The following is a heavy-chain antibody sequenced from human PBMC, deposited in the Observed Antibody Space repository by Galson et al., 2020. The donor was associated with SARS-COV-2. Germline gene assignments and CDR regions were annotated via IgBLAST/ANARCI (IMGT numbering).Heavy chain of an antibody. V-gene: IGHV4-30-2*01. J-gene: IGHJ2*01. CDR3: ARRYTYGLSPFWYFDL. D-gene: IGHD5-18*01. CDR2: IYQSGNT. CDR1: GGSISSGGYY. Sequence: SETLSLTCAASGGSISSGGYYWTWIRQPPGKGLEWIGYIYQSGNTHYNPSLKSRLTISVDRSKNQLSLDLRSVSVADSAVYYCARRYTYGLSPFWYFDLWGRGTLVTVSS.